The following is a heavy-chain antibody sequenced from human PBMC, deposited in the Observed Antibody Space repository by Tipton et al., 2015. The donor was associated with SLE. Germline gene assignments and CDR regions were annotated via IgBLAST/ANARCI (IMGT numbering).Heavy chain of an antibody. CDR1: RASIRSYY. J-gene: IGHJ4*02. Sequence: TLSLTCTVSRASIRSYYWGWIRQPPGKGMEWIGYMYNNGNTNYNPSLKSRVTISGDRKQFSLDMNFVTAADTAVYFCARALNWNYPFDSWGQGALVTVSS. V-gene: IGHV4-59*12. CDR2: MYNNGNT. CDR3: ARALNWNYPFDS. D-gene: IGHD1-7*01.